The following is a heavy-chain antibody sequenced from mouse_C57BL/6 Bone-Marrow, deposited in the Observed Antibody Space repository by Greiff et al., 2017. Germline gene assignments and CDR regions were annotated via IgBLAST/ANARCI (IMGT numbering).Heavy chain of an antibody. Sequence: EVKVVESGAELVRPGASVKLSCTASGFNIKDDYMHWVKQRPEQGLEWIGWIDPENGDTEYASKFQGKATITADTSSNTAYLQLSSLTSADTAVYYCTTRASSYFDYWGQGTTLTVSS. D-gene: IGHD1-1*01. CDR1: GFNIKDDY. V-gene: IGHV14-4*01. CDR2: IDPENGDT. CDR3: TTRASSYFDY. J-gene: IGHJ2*01.